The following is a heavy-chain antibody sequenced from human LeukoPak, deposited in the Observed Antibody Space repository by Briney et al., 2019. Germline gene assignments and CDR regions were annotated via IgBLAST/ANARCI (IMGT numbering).Heavy chain of an antibody. CDR1: GYTFTGYY. CDR2: INPNSGGT. CDR3: ARAYSSGWYPRYFDY. Sequence: PEASVKVSCKASGYTFTGYYMHWVRQAPGQGLEWMGWINPNSGGTNYAQKFQGRVTMTRDTSISTAYMELSRLRSDDTAVYYCARAYSSGWYPRYFDYWGQGTLVTVSS. V-gene: IGHV1-2*02. J-gene: IGHJ4*02. D-gene: IGHD6-19*01.